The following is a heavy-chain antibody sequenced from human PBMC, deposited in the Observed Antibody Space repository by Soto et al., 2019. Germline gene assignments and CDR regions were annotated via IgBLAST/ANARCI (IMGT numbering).Heavy chain of an antibody. CDR2: ISYDGSNK. CDR3: AKDFNDILTGYLANWFDP. D-gene: IGHD3-9*01. CDR1: GFTFSSYG. Sequence: GGSLRLSCAASGFTFSSYGMHWVRQAPGKGLEWVAVISYDGSNKYYADSVKGRFTISRDNSKNTLYLQMNSLRTEDTAVYYCAKDFNDILTGYLANWFDPWGQGTQVTVPQ. V-gene: IGHV3-30*18. J-gene: IGHJ5*02.